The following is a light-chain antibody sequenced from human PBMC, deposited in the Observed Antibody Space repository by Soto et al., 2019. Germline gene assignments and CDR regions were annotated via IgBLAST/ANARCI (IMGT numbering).Light chain of an antibody. CDR1: NIGKTS. V-gene: IGLV3-21*01. CDR2: YNT. Sequence: SYVLTQPPSLSVAPGETARIPCGGDNIGKTSVHWYQLRPGQAPLLVMFYNTDRPSGIPERFSGSNSGNTATLIISRVEAGDEADYFCQVWDTTTNHAVFGGGTKVTVL. CDR3: QVWDTTTNHAV. J-gene: IGLJ3*02.